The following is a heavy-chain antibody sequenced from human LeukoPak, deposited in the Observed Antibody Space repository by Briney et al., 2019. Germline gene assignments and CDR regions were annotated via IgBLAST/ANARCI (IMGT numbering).Heavy chain of an antibody. V-gene: IGHV3-21*01. CDR3: AREPSGGYCSSSSCSRYFQH. J-gene: IGHJ1*01. CDR2: IRASDTYI. CDR1: GFIFSGYS. Sequence: GGSLRLSCAASGFIFSGYSMNWARQAPGKGLEWVSSIRASDTYINYAYSLKGRFTIPRDNAKNSLYLQMNSLRAEDTAVYYCAREPSGGYCSSSSCSRYFQHWGQGTVDPVSS. D-gene: IGHD2-2*01.